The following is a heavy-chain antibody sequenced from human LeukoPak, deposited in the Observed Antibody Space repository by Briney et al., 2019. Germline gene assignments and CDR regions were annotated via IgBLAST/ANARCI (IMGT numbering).Heavy chain of an antibody. V-gene: IGHV3-23*01. CDR2: ISGSGGST. CDR1: GFTFSSYS. Sequence: GGSLRLSCAASGFTFSSYSMNWVRQAPGKGLEWVSAISGSGGSTYYADSVKGRFTISRDNSKNTLYLQMNSLRAEDTAVYYCASSYSGSPTAYYYYMDVWGKGTTVTISS. CDR3: ASSYSGSPTAYYYYMDV. J-gene: IGHJ6*03. D-gene: IGHD1-26*01.